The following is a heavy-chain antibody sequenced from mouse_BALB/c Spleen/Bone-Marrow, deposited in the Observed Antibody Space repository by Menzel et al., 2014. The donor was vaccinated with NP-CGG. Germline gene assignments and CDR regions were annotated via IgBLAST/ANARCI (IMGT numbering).Heavy chain of an antibody. V-gene: IGHV1S22*01. CDR2: IYPGSGST. D-gene: IGHD2-1*01. J-gene: IGHJ1*01. CDR1: GYTFTSYW. Sequence: LQQSGSELVRPGASVKLSCKASGYTFTSYWMHWVKQRHGQGLEWIGNIYPGSGSTNYDEKFKSKGTLTVDTSSSTAYMHLSRLTSEDSAVYYCTRGDGNYWYFDVWGAGTTVTVSS. CDR3: TRGDGNYWYFDV.